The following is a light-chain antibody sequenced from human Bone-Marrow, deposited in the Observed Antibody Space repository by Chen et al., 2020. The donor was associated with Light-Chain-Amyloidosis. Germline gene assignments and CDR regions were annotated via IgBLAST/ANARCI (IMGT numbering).Light chain of an antibody. CDR1: NIGSTS. Sequence: SYVLTQPSSVSVAPGQTATIACGGNNIGSTSLHWYQQTPGQAPLLVVYDDSDRPSGIHERLSGSNSGNTATRTISRVEAGDEADYYCQVWDRSSDRPVFGGGTNLTVL. CDR2: DDS. CDR3: QVWDRSSDRPV. J-gene: IGLJ3*02. V-gene: IGLV3-21*02.